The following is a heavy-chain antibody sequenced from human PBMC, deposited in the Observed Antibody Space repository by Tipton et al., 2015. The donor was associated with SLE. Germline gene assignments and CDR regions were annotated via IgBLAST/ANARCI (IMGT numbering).Heavy chain of an antibody. Sequence: TLSLTCTVSGGSISSNSYYWGWIRQTPGEGLEWIGSIYYSGSTNYNPSLKSRVTISVDTSNNQFSLKLTSVAAADTAVYYCARYYSPPAFDIWGQGTMVTVSS. CDR2: IYYSGST. D-gene: IGHD2/OR15-2a*01. V-gene: IGHV4-39*01. J-gene: IGHJ3*02. CDR3: ARYYSPPAFDI. CDR1: GGSISSNSYY.